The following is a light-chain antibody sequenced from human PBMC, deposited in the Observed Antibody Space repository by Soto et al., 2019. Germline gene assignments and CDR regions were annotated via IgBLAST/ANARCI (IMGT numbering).Light chain of an antibody. CDR1: QSVSSN. CDR3: QQYGSS. Sequence: EIVLTQSPGILSLSPGERATLSCRASQSVSSNLAWYQQKPGQAPRLLIYGASSRATGIPDRFSGSGSGTDFTLTISRLEPEDFAVYYCQQYGSSFGQGTRLEI. CDR2: GAS. J-gene: IGKJ5*01. V-gene: IGKV3-20*01.